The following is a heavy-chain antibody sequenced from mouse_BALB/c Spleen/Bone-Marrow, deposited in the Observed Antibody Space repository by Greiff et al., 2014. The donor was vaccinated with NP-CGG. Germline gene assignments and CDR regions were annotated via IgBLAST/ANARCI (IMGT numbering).Heavy chain of an antibody. CDR2: ISNGGGST. V-gene: IGHV5-12*02. CDR3: ARPLYDGYYVAY. CDR1: GFTFSDYY. Sequence: VQLVESGGGLVQPGGSLKLSCATSGFTFSDYYMYWVRQAPEKRLVWVAYISNGGGSTYYPDTVKGRFTISRDNAKNTLYLQMSRLKSEDTAMYYCARPLYDGYYVAYWGQGTLVTVSA. J-gene: IGHJ3*01. D-gene: IGHD2-3*01.